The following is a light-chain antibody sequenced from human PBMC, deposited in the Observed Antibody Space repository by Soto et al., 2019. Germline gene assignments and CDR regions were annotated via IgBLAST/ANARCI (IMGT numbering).Light chain of an antibody. J-gene: IGKJ5*01. CDR3: QQYDSYSIT. V-gene: IGKV1-5*03. CDR1: QSISSR. CDR2: KAS. Sequence: DIQMTQSPSTLSASVGDRVTITCRASQSISSRLAWYQQKPGKAPKLLIYKASSLESGVPSKFSGSGSGTEFTLTISCLQPDDFATYYCQQYDSYSITFGQGTRLEIK.